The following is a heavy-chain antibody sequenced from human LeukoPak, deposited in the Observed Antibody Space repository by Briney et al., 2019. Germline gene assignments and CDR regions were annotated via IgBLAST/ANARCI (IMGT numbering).Heavy chain of an antibody. CDR2: FDPEDGET. D-gene: IGHD4-17*01. CDR1: GNTFTGHY. Sequence: ASVKVSCKASGNTFTGHYMHRVRQAPGKGLEWMGGFDPEDGETIYAQKFQGRVTMTEDTSTDTAYMELSSLRSEDTAVYYCATGATVTTLYFDYWGQGTLVTVSS. V-gene: IGHV1-24*01. J-gene: IGHJ4*02. CDR3: ATGATVTTLYFDY.